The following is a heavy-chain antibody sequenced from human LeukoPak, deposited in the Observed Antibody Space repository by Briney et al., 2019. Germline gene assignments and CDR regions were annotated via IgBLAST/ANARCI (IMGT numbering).Heavy chain of an antibody. CDR3: ASHEDPASGMGY. Sequence: SETLSLTCTVSGGSISSYYWSWIRQPPGKGLEWIGYISYSGSTNYNPSLKSRVTISVDTSKNQFSLKLSSVTAADTAVYYCASHEDPASGMGYWGQGTLVTVSS. D-gene: IGHD6-25*01. J-gene: IGHJ4*02. V-gene: IGHV4-59*08. CDR1: GGSISSYY. CDR2: ISYSGST.